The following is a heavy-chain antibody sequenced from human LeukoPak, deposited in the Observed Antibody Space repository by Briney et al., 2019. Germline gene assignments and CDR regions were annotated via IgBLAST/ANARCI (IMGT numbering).Heavy chain of an antibody. J-gene: IGHJ4*02. V-gene: IGHV3-30*02. D-gene: IGHD3-10*01. CDR2: IRYDGSDK. CDR3: ARIYYFGDNNWRYFDN. Sequence: GGSLRLSCAASGFTFSTYGMHWVRQAPGKGLEWVAFIRYDGSDKYYADFVKGRFTISRDNSKNTLYLQMNSLRAEDTAIYYCARIYYFGDNNWRYFDNWGQGTLVTVSS. CDR1: GFTFSTYG.